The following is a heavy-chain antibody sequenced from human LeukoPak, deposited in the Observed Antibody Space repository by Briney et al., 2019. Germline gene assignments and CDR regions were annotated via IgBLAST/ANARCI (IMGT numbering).Heavy chain of an antibody. V-gene: IGHV1-69*02. Sequence: SVKVSCKASGGTFSSYTISWVRQAPGQGLEWMGRIIPILGIANYAQKFQGRVTITADKSTSTAYMELSSLRSEGAVVFYCASVSVATIKPNPFDYCGQGTLVTVSS. CDR3: ASVSVATIKPNPFDY. CDR1: GGTFSSYT. D-gene: IGHD5-24*01. J-gene: IGHJ4*02. CDR2: IIPILGIA.